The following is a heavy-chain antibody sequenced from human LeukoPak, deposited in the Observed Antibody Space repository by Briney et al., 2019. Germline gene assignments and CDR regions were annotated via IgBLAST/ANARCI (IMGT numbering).Heavy chain of an antibody. J-gene: IGHJ6*02. CDR3: AKVKTAGWMFYGMDV. V-gene: IGHV3-43*01. CDR1: GFTFDDYT. Sequence: PGGSLRLSCAASGFTFDDYTMHWVRQAPGKGLEWVSLISWDGGSTYYADSVKGRFTISRDNSKNSLYLQMNSLRAEDTALYYCAKVKTAGWMFYGMDVWGQGTTVTVSS. D-gene: IGHD6-13*01. CDR2: ISWDGGST.